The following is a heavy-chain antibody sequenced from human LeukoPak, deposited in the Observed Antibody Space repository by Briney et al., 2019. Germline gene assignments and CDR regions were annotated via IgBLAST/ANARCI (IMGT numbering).Heavy chain of an antibody. CDR3: ASPIYYYNSSGYYPFDY. V-gene: IGHV1-46*01. D-gene: IGHD3-22*01. J-gene: IGHJ4*02. Sequence: ASVKVSCKASGYTFTSYYMHWVRQAPGQGLEWMGIINPSGGSTSYAQKFQGRVTMTRDTSINTAYMELSSLRSEDTAVYYCASPIYYYNSSGYYPFDYWGQGTLVTVSS. CDR2: INPSGGST. CDR1: GYTFTSYY.